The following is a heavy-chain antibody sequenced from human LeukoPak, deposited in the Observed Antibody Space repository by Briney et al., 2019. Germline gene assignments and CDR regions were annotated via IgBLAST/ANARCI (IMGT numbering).Heavy chain of an antibody. CDR2: INTNTGNP. D-gene: IGHD5-18*01. Sequence: GASVKVSCKASGCTFTSYAMNWVRQAPGQGLEWMGWINTNTGNPTYAQGFTGRFVFSLDTSVSTAYLQISSLKAEDTAVYYCARVSADTAMVPHLLSYYYYMDVWGKGTTVTVSS. J-gene: IGHJ6*03. CDR3: ARVSADTAMVPHLLSYYYYMDV. V-gene: IGHV7-4-1*02. CDR1: GCTFTSYA.